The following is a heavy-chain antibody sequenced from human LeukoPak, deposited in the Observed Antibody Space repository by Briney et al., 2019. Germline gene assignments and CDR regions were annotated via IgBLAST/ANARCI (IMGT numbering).Heavy chain of an antibody. CDR3: ARLHAPPRGDAFDI. D-gene: IGHD2-8*01. V-gene: IGHV1-69*05. Sequence: SVKVSCKASGGTFSSYAISWVRQAPGQGLEWMGGIIPIFGTANYAQKFQGRATITTDESTSTAYMELSSLRSEDTAVYYCARLHAPPRGDAFDIWGQGTMVTVSS. CDR1: GGTFSSYA. J-gene: IGHJ3*02. CDR2: IIPIFGTA.